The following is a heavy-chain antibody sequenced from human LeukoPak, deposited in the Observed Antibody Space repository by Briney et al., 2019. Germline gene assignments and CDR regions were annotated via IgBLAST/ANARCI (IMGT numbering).Heavy chain of an antibody. V-gene: IGHV1-3*01. CDR3: ARVGVTGTTGPYYFDY. J-gene: IGHJ4*02. Sequence: ASVKVSCKASGYTFTSYAMHWVRQAPGQRLEWMGWINAGNGNTKYSQKFQGRVTITRDTSASTAYMELSSLRSEDTAVYYCARVGVTGTTGPYYFDYWGQGTLVTVSS. D-gene: IGHD1-20*01. CDR2: INAGNGNT. CDR1: GYTFTSYA.